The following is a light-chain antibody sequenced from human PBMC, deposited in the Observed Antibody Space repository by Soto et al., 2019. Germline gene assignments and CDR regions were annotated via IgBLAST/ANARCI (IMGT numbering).Light chain of an antibody. V-gene: IGLV2-14*01. J-gene: IGLJ3*02. CDR3: NSYTTSSTWV. CDR2: EVT. Sequence: QSALTQPASVSGSPGQSITVSCTGTSSDVGGYNYVSWYQQHPGKAPKLIIYEVTHRPSGVSDRFSASKSGNTASLTISGLQAEDEADYYCNSYTTSSTWVFGGGTKLTVL. CDR1: SSDVGGYNY.